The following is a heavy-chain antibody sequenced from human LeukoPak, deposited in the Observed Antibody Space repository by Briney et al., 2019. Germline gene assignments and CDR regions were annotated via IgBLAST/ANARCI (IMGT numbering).Heavy chain of an antibody. J-gene: IGHJ4*02. CDR1: GGSISSSNW. CDR3: AGNYYRSGSYYSEDRY. CDR2: IYTSGST. D-gene: IGHD3-10*01. V-gene: IGHV4-4*02. Sequence: SETLSLTCAVSGGSISSSNWWSWVRQPPGKGLEWIGRIYTSGSTNYNPSLKSRVTISVDTSKNQFSLKLSSVTAADTAVYYCAGNYYRSGSYYSEDRYWGQGTLVTVSS.